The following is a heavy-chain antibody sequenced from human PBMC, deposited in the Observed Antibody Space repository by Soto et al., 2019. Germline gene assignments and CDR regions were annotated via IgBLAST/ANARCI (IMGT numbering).Heavy chain of an antibody. CDR3: AREGFDHRTDS. CDR2: MYPSGSS. V-gene: IGHV4-4*02. J-gene: IGHJ4*02. CDR1: GGSSDTPNW. Sequence: QVQLLESGPGLVKPSETLSLTCAVSGGSSDTPNWWSWYRLPPGKGLEWIAEMYPSGSSNRNPSLNTRVTISLDTSSNHFSLKLTSLTAADTAIYYCAREGFDHRTDSWGQGIPVTVSS.